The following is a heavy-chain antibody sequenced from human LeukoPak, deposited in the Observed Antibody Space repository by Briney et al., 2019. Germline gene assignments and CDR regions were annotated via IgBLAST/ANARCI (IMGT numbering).Heavy chain of an antibody. V-gene: IGHV1-18*01. D-gene: IGHD6-13*01. J-gene: IGHJ4*02. CDR2: ISAYNGNT. CDR3: ARGIWYSSSWFFDY. CDR1: GYTFTCYG. Sequence: ASVKVSCKASGYTFTCYGISWVRQAPGQGLEWMGWISAYNGNTNYAQKLQGRVTMTTDTSTSTAYMELRSLRSDDTAVYYCARGIWYSSSWFFDYWGQGTLVTVSS.